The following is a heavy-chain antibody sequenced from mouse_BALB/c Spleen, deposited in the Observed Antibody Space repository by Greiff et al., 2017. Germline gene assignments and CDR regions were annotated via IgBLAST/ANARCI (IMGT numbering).Heavy chain of an antibody. V-gene: IGHV3-2*02. Sequence: EVQLQQSGPGLVKPSQSLSLTCTVTGYSITSDYAWNWIRQFPGNKLEWMGYISYSGSTSYNPSLKSRISITRDTSKNQFFLQLNSVTTEDTATYYCARGYGFDYWGQGTTLTVSS. D-gene: IGHD2-14*01. CDR3: ARGYGFDY. CDR1: GYSITSDYA. J-gene: IGHJ2*01. CDR2: ISYSGST.